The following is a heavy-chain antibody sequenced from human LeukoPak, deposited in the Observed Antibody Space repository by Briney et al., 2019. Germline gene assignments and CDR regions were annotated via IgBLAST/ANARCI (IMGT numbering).Heavy chain of an antibody. V-gene: IGHV3-33*06. CDR1: GFTFSGYA. CDR3: AKPAVAGEGYFDY. Sequence: GGSLRLSCAASGFTFSGYAVHWVSQPPGKGLEWEAVVWYDGSNKYYADSVKGRFTISRDNYKNTLYLQMNSLRADDTAVYYCAKPAVAGEGYFDYWGQGTLVTVSS. CDR2: VWYDGSNK. D-gene: IGHD6-19*01. J-gene: IGHJ4*02.